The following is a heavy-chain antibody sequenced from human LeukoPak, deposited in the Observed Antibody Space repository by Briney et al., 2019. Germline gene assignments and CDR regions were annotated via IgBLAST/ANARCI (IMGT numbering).Heavy chain of an antibody. CDR1: GGSISSHY. V-gene: IGHV4-4*07. Sequence: SETLSLTCTVSGGSISSHYWSWIRQPAGKGLEWIGRINTRGNTNYNPSLKSRVTMSVDTSKNQFSLKLSSVTAADTAVYYCAREFWSGYYGYYYYYMDVWGKGTTVTVPS. D-gene: IGHD3-3*01. CDR3: AREFWSGYYGYYYYYMDV. J-gene: IGHJ6*03. CDR2: INTRGNT.